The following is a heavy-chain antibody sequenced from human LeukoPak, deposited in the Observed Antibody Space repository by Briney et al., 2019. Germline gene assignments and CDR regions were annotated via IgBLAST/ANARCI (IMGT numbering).Heavy chain of an antibody. J-gene: IGHJ3*02. Sequence: SETLSLTCAVSGGSIRSSNWWSWVRQPPGKGLEWIGEIYHSGGTTNYNPSLKSRVTISVDKSKNQFSLQLSSVTAADTALYYCTRPTGRGGYPTDPFDIWGQGTMVTVSS. D-gene: IGHD6-25*01. CDR3: TRPTGRGGYPTDPFDI. CDR2: IYHSGGTT. V-gene: IGHV4-4*02. CDR1: GGSIRSSNW.